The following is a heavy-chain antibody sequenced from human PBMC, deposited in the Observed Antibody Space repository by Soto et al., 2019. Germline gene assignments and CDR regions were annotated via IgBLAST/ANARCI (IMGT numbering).Heavy chain of an antibody. J-gene: IGHJ5*02. Sequence: SGPTLVNPTQTRTLTCTSFGFSLSTSGMGVGWIRQPPGKALEWLALIYWDDDKRYSTSLKSRLTITKDTSKNQAVLSVSNRDPADTATYFCARSVGAYYGSGNYKTNWFGPWGQGIMVTVSS. CDR3: ARSVGAYYGSGNYKTNWFGP. CDR1: GFSLSTSGMG. V-gene: IGHV2-5*02. CDR2: IYWDDDK. D-gene: IGHD3-10*01.